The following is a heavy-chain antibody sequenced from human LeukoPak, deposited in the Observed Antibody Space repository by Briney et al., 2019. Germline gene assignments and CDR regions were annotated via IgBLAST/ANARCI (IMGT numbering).Heavy chain of an antibody. Sequence: SETLSLTCTVSGGSISSYYWSWIRQPPGKGLEWIGYIYHSGSTDYNPSLKSRVTISVDTSKSQFSLKLTSVTAADTAVYYCATLATVVTAYYFDHWGQGTLVTVSS. J-gene: IGHJ4*02. CDR1: GGSISSYY. D-gene: IGHD2-21*02. CDR3: ATLATVVTAYYFDH. V-gene: IGHV4-4*09. CDR2: IYHSGST.